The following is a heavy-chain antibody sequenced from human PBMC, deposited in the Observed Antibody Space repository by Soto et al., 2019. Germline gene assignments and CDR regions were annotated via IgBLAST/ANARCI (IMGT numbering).Heavy chain of an antibody. CDR1: GYAITAYY. J-gene: IGHJ4*02. V-gene: IGHV1-2*02. CDR2: VDPRTGGA. D-gene: IGHD1-26*01. CDR3: ARDDYGIYPY. Sequence: ASVKVSCKASGYAITAYYIHWVRQAPGQGLEWMGWVDPRTGGAIYAQKFQDRVTMTRDTSISTVYMDLSGLRSDDTALYYCARDDYGIYPYWGEGTLVIV.